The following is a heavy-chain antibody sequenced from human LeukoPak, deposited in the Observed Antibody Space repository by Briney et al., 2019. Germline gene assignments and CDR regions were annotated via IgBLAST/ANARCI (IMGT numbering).Heavy chain of an antibody. CDR3: ARRMIVVGPGFDY. J-gene: IGHJ4*02. CDR2: IYYSGST. V-gene: IGHV4-39*01. D-gene: IGHD3-22*01. Sequence: SETLSLTCTVSGGSIRSTSYYWGWIRQPPGKGLEWIGSIYYSGSTYYNPSLKSRVTISVDTSKNQFSLKLSSVTAADTAVYYCARRMIVVGPGFDYWGQGTLVTVSS. CDR1: GGSIRSTSYY.